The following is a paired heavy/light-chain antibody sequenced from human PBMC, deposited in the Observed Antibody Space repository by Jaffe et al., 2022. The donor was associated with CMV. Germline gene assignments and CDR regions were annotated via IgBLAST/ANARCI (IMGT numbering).Light chain of an antibody. J-gene: IGKJ4*01. CDR3: QQYYSTPRT. Sequence: DIQMTQSPSSLSASVGDRVTITCRASQGIANSLAWYQQKSGEAPTLLLYGASTLKSGVPSRFSGGGSGTDYTLTITSLQPEDFAIYYCQQYYSTPRTFGGGTKLEIK. CDR2: GAS. CDR1: QGIANS. V-gene: IGKV1-NL1*01.
Heavy chain of an antibody. J-gene: IGHJ3*01. CDR3: ARGGNYDYVWGSYRDGSHAFDV. D-gene: IGHD3-16*02. CDR2: VHSSGNT. V-gene: IGHV4-59*01. Sequence: QVLLQEPGPGIVKPSETLFLTCTVSGGSINGYYWSWIRQPPGQGLEWIGYVHSSGNTNYNPSVKGRVNISVDTFKNHLFLWLTSLSAADTASYFCARGGNYDYVWGSYRDGSHAFDVWGQGTLVTVSS. CDR1: GGSINGYY.